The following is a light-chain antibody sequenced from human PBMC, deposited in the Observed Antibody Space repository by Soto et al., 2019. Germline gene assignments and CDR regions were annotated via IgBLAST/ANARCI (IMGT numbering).Light chain of an antibody. V-gene: IGKV1-27*01. CDR1: EDISNY. J-gene: IGKJ1*01. CDR2: GAS. Sequence: DIQMTQSPYSLSASVGDRVIITCRASEDISNYLAWYQQKPGKVPKLLIYGASTLQSGVPSRFSGSGSGTDFTLTISSLQTEDVATYYCQNYNKAPWTFGQRTKVESK. CDR3: QNYNKAPWT.